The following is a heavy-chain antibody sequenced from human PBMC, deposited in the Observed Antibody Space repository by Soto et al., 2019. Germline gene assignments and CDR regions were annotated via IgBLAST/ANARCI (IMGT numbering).Heavy chain of an antibody. Sequence: SETLSLTCTVSGGSISSGGYYWSWIRQHPGKGLEWIGYIYYSGSTYYNPSLKSRVTISVDTSKNQFSLKLSYVTAADTAVYYCARAQYYNFWSGSFHYGMDVWGQGTTVTVSS. CDR3: ARAQYYNFWSGSFHYGMDV. CDR1: GGSISSGGYY. CDR2: IYYSGST. D-gene: IGHD3-3*01. J-gene: IGHJ6*02. V-gene: IGHV4-31*03.